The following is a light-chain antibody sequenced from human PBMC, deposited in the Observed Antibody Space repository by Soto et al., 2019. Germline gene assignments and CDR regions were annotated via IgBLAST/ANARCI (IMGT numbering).Light chain of an antibody. CDR1: SNDVGSYNF. V-gene: IGLV2-23*01. Sequence: QSALTQPASVSGSPGQSITISCTGTSNDVGSYNFVSWYQHHPGKAPKLMIYEATKRPSGVSHRFSGSKSGNTASLTISGPKAVEEGEFYALTYAVSLIWVCGEGTKLTVL. CDR2: EAT. J-gene: IGLJ3*02. CDR3: LTYAVSLIWV.